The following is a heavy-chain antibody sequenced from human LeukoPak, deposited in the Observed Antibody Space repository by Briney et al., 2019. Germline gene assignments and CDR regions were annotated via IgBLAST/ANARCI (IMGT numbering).Heavy chain of an antibody. D-gene: IGHD2-2*01. V-gene: IGHV1-18*04. CDR3: ARSVHVKSYCNTISCSGEGMDV. J-gene: IGHJ6*02. Sequence: GASVKVSCKASGYTFSGYYLHWVRQAPVQGLEWMGWISGYNGNTDYAQKFQDRVTMTTDTSTSTVYLELRSLRSDDTAVYYCARSVHVKSYCNTISCSGEGMDVWGQGTTVIVSS. CDR1: GYTFSGYY. CDR2: ISGYNGNT.